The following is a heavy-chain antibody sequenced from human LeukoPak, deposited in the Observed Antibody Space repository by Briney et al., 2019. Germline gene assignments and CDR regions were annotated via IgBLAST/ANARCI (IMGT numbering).Heavy chain of an antibody. J-gene: IGHJ3*02. CDR3: AKSREEIRGLDAFDI. CDR2: IYYSGST. CDR1: GGSISSGGYY. Sequence: SETLSLTCTVSGGSISSGGYYWSWIRQHPGKGLEWIGYIYYSGSTYYNPSLKSRVALSVDTSKNQFSLKLSSLTAADTAVYYCAKSREEIRGLDAFDIWGQGTMVTVSS. D-gene: IGHD5-24*01. V-gene: IGHV4-31*03.